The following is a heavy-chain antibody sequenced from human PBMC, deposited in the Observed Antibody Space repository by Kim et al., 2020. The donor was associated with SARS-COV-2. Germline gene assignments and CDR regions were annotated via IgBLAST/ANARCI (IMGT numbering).Heavy chain of an antibody. D-gene: IGHD3-22*01. CDR2: IKQDGSEK. Sequence: GGSLRLSCAASGFTFSSYWMSWVRQAPGKGLEWVANIKQDGSEKYYVDSVKGRFTISRDNAKNSLYLQMNSLRAEDTAVYYCARDLAAYDSSGYYYGNDAFDIWGQGTMVTVSS. V-gene: IGHV3-7*01. CDR1: GFTFSSYW. J-gene: IGHJ3*02. CDR3: ARDLAAYDSSGYYYGNDAFDI.